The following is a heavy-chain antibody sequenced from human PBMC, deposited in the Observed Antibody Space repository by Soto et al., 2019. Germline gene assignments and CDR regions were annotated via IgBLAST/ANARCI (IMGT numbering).Heavy chain of an antibody. J-gene: IGHJ4*02. V-gene: IGHV3-7*03. Sequence: EVQLVESGGGLVQPGGSLRLSCEASGFTFTTCWMTWVRQAPGKGLEWVANINKDGSEKFYVDSVKGRFTISRDNAKNSLFLHLYSLKAEDTAVYYCATRPCEVNSYGVFDHWGQGALVTVSS. D-gene: IGHD6-6*01. CDR2: INKDGSEK. CDR3: ATRPCEVNSYGVFDH. CDR1: GFTFTTCW.